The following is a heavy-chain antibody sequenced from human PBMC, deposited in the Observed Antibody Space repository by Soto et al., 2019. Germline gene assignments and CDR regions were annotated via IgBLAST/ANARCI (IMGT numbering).Heavy chain of an antibody. D-gene: IGHD3-16*01. J-gene: IGHJ5*02. CDR1: GFTFTSYS. V-gene: IGHV3-48*02. CDR3: AREMGACSDSSCYPGPYDS. Sequence: LRLSCAASGFTFTSYSMNWVRHAPVQGLELVSYITSKSTTIKYADSVKGRFTVSRDNAKNSLYLQLNSLRDEDTAVYYCAREMGACSDSSCYPGPYDSWGQGTLVTVSS. CDR2: ITSKSTTI.